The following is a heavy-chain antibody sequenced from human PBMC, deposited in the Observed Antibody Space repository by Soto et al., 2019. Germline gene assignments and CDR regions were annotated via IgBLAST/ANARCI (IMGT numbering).Heavy chain of an antibody. J-gene: IGHJ4*02. CDR3: ARQIAVAGKRTDYFAY. Sequence: PGESLKISCKGSGYSFTSYWIGWVRQMPGKGLEWMGIIYPGDSDTRYSPSFQGQVTISADKSISTAYLQWSSLKASDTAMYYCARQIAVAGKRTDYFAYWGQGTLVPVSS. D-gene: IGHD6-19*01. V-gene: IGHV5-51*01. CDR2: IYPGDSDT. CDR1: GYSFTSYW.